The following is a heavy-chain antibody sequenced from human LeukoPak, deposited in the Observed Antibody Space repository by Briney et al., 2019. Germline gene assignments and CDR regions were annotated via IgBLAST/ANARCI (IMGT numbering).Heavy chain of an antibody. Sequence: GRSLRLSCAASGFTFSSYGMHWVRQAPGKGLEWVAVIWYDGSNKYYADSVKGRFTISRDNSKNTLYLQMNSLRAEDTAVYYCARDHAAAGEFDYWGQGTLVTVSS. J-gene: IGHJ4*02. CDR1: GFTFSSYG. CDR3: ARDHAAAGEFDY. V-gene: IGHV3-33*01. CDR2: IWYDGSNK. D-gene: IGHD6-13*01.